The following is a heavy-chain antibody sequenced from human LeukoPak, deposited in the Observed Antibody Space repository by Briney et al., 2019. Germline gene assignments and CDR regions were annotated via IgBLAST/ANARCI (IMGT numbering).Heavy chain of an antibody. J-gene: IGHJ6*03. D-gene: IGHD2-2*01. V-gene: IGHV3-7*01. CDR3: ARRSELIVVVPAASYYMDV. CDR2: IKQDGSEK. Sequence: GGSLRLSCAASGFTFSSYWMSWVRQAPGKRLEWVANIKQDGSEKYYVDSVKGRFTISRDNAKNSLYLQMNSLRAEDTAVYYCARRSELIVVVPAASYYMDVWGKGTTVTVSS. CDR1: GFTFSSYW.